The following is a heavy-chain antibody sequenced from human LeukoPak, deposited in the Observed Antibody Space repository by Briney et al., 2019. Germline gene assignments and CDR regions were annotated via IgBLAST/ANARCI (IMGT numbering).Heavy chain of an antibody. CDR2: INPNSGGT. CDR1: GYTFTGYY. J-gene: IGHJ5*02. D-gene: IGHD2-15*01. Sequence: ASVKVSCKASGYTFTGYYMHWVRQAPGQGLEWMGWINPNSGGTNYAQKFQGRVTMTRDTSISTAYMELSRLRSDDTAVYYCARCGSGGSCYSFDWFDPWGQGTLSPSPQ. V-gene: IGHV1-2*02. CDR3: ARCGSGGSCYSFDWFDP.